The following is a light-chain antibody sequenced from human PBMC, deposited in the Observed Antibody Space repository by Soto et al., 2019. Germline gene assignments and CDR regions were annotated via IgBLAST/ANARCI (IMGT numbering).Light chain of an antibody. CDR1: QGVWRN. J-gene: IGKJ4*01. CDR2: GAS. CDR3: QQYNDWPLT. Sequence: EKVITQVPTPPVASSGEKGPPSCGARQGVWRNLGWYQQKPGQAPRLLIYGASTRATGVAARFSGTWSGTEFTLTISSLHSEDFAVYYCQQYNDWPLTFGGGTKVEIK. V-gene: IGKV3-15*01.